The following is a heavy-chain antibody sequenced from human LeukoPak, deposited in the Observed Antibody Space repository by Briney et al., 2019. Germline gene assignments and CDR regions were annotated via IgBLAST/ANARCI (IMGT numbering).Heavy chain of an antibody. D-gene: IGHD3-22*01. V-gene: IGHV3-23*01. Sequence: GGSLRLSCAASGFTVSSNYMSWVRQAPGKGLEWVSAISGSGGSTYYADSVKGRFTISRDNSKNTLYLQMNSLRAEDTAVYYCAKGPVVVIYTFFDYWGQGTLVTVSS. J-gene: IGHJ4*02. CDR3: AKGPVVVIYTFFDY. CDR2: ISGSGGST. CDR1: GFTVSSNY.